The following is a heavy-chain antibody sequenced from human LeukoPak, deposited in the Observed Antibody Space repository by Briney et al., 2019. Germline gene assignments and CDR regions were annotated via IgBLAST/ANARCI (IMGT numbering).Heavy chain of an antibody. J-gene: IGHJ6*04. Sequence: PTGGSLRLSCAASRFTFSSYEMNWVRQAPGKGLEWVSYISNSGSTIYYADSVKGRFTISRDNAKNSLYLQINSLRAEDTAVYYCAELGITMIGGVWGKGTTVTISS. CDR3: AELGITMIGGV. D-gene: IGHD3-10*02. V-gene: IGHV3-48*03. CDR1: RFTFSSYE. CDR2: ISNSGSTI.